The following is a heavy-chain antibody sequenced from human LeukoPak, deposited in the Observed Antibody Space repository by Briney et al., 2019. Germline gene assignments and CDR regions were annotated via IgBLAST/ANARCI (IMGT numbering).Heavy chain of an antibody. CDR3: ARDGGLDI. D-gene: IGHD2-15*01. J-gene: IGHJ3*02. CDR1: GYTFSDYY. Sequence: ASVKVSCKASGYTFSDYYIHWVRQAPGQGLEWMGWINPNNGVTKSAQKFQGRVTMTRDTSISTAYMDLSRLRSDDTAVYYCARDGGLDIWGQGTMVTVPS. CDR2: INPNNGVT. V-gene: IGHV1-2*02.